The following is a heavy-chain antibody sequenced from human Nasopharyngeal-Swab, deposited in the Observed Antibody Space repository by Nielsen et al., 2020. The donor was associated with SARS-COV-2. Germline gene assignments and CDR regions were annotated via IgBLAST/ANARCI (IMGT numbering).Heavy chain of an antibody. CDR1: GFTFSSYA. D-gene: IGHD1-26*01. J-gene: IGHJ4*02. Sequence: GESLKISCAASGFTFSSYAMHWVRQAPGKGLEWVAVISYDGSNKYYADSVKGRFTISRDNSKNTLYLQMNSLSGEDTAVYFCARERSLFSGSYHGFDYWGQGTLVTVSS. CDR3: ARERSLFSGSYHGFDY. V-gene: IGHV3-30*14. CDR2: ISYDGSNK.